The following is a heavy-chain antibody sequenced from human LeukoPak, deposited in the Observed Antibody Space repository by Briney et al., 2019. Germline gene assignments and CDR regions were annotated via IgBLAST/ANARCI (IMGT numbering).Heavy chain of an antibody. J-gene: IGHJ4*02. CDR3: ASGDCSTTSCQFDY. CDR1: GGSFSGYY. D-gene: IGHD2-2*01. V-gene: IGHV4-34*01. CDR2: INHSGST. Sequence: SETLSLTCAVYGGSFSGYYWSWIRQPPGKGLEWIGEINHSGSTNYNPSLKSRVTISLDTSKNQFSLKLSSVTAALTAVYYCASGDCSTTSCQFDYWGQGTLVTVSS.